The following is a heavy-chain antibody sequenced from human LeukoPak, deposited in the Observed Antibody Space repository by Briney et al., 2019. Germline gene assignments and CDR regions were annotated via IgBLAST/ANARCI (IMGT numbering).Heavy chain of an antibody. J-gene: IGHJ6*02. CDR1: GFTFSSSA. D-gene: IGHD1-1*01. V-gene: IGHV3-23*01. Sequence: GGSLRLSCAASGFTFSSSAMSWVRQAPGKGLEWVSAISNNGGYTYYADSVQGRFTISRDNAKNTLFLQTNSLRAEDTAVYYCARRGTGHGMDVWGQGTTVIVSS. CDR3: ARRGTGHGMDV. CDR2: ISNNGGYT.